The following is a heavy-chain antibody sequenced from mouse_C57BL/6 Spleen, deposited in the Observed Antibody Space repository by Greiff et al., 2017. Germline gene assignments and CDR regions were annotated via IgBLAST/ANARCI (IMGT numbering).Heavy chain of an antibody. Sequence: QVQLQQSGPELVKPGASVKLSCKASGYTFTSYDINWVKQRPGRGLEWIGWIYPRDGSTKYNEKFKGKATLTVDTSSSTAYMELHSLTSEDSAVYFCARSDSNSRPGIAYWGQGTLVTVSA. CDR3: ARSDSNSRPGIAY. CDR2: IYPRDGST. V-gene: IGHV1-85*01. CDR1: GYTFTSYD. D-gene: IGHD2-5*01. J-gene: IGHJ3*01.